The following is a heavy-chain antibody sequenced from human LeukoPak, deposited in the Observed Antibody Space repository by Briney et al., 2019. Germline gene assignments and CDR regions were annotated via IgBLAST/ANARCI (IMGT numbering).Heavy chain of an antibody. J-gene: IGHJ3*02. D-gene: IGHD5-12*01. CDR2: ISGSGGST. V-gene: IGHV3-23*01. Sequence: GGSLRLSCAASGFTFSSYAMSWVRQAPGKGLEWVSAISGSGGSTYYADSVKGRFTISRDNAKNSLYLQMNSLRAEDTAVYYCAREDSGYGYAFDIWGQGTMVAVSS. CDR3: AREDSGYGYAFDI. CDR1: GFTFSSYA.